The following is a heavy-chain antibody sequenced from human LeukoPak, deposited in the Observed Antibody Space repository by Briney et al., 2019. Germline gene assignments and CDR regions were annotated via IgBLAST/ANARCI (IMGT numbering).Heavy chain of an antibody. J-gene: IGHJ6*02. D-gene: IGHD2-2*02. V-gene: IGHV3-21*01. CDR1: GFTFSSYS. CDR3: ARGEAGYCSSTSCYMGYYYYYGMDV. Sequence: GSLRLSCAASGFTFSSYSMNWVRQAPGKGLEWVSSISSSSSYIYYADSVKGRFTISRDNAKNSLYLQMNSLRAEDTAVYYCARGEAGYCSSTSCYMGYYYYYGMDVWGQGTTVTVSS. CDR2: ISSSSSYI.